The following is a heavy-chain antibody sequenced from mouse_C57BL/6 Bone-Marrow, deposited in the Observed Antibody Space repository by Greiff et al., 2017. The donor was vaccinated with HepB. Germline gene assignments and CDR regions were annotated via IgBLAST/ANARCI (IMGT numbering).Heavy chain of an antibody. CDR2: ISYSGST. J-gene: IGHJ4*01. CDR1: GYSITSYY. Sequence: EVQLQQSGPGLAKPSQTLSLTCSVTGYSITSYYWNWIRKFPGNKLEYMGYISYSGSTYYNPSLKSRISITRDTSKNQYYLQLNSVTTEDTATYYCARYHPYYYAMDYWGQGTSVTVSS. CDR3: ARYHPYYYAMDY. V-gene: IGHV3-8*01.